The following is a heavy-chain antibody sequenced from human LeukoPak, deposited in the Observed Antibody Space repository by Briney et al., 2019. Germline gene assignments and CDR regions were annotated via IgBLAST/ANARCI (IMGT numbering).Heavy chain of an antibody. CDR3: ARGWGIYYYDSSGYYFDY. CDR1: GGSFSGYY. V-gene: IGHV4-34*01. J-gene: IGHJ4*02. CDR2: FNHSGST. Sequence: PSETLSLTCAVYGGSFSGYYWSWIRQPPGKGLEWIGEFNHSGSTNYNPSLKSRVTISVDTSKNQFSLKLSSVTAADTAVYYCARGWGIYYYDSSGYYFDYWGQGTLVTVSS. D-gene: IGHD3-22*01.